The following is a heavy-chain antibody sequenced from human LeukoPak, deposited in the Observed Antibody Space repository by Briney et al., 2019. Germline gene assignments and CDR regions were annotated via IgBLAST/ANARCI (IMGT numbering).Heavy chain of an antibody. J-gene: IGHJ6*03. Sequence: SETLSLTCTVSGGSISSSSYYWSWIRQPPGKGLEWIGEINHSGSTNYNPSLKSRVTISVDTSKNQFSLKLSSVTAADTAVYYCARSVPATGTTYYYYYYYMDVWGKGTTVTVSS. CDR1: GGSISSSSYY. V-gene: IGHV4-39*07. D-gene: IGHD1-1*01. CDR2: INHSGST. CDR3: ARSVPATGTTYYYYYYYMDV.